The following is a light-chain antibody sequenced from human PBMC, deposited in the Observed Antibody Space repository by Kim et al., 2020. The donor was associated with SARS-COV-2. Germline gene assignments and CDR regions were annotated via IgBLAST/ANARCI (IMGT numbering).Light chain of an antibody. CDR3: QQYNDWPPYT. Sequence: EIVMTQSPAILSVSPGERATLSCRASQSIGTGLAWYQQKPGQPPRLLIYHASTRATGIPARFSGSGSVKEFTLTISSLQPEDFAVYYCQQYNDWPPYTFGQGTKVDIK. J-gene: IGKJ2*01. V-gene: IGKV3D-15*01. CDR2: HAS. CDR1: QSIGTG.